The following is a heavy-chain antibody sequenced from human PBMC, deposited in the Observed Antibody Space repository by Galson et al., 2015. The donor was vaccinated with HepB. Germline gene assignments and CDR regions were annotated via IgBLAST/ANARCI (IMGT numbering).Heavy chain of an antibody. D-gene: IGHD2-15*01. V-gene: IGHV1-18*01. J-gene: IGHJ4*02. CDR1: GYTFTSYD. Sequence: SVKVSCKASGYTFTSYDISWVRQAPGQGLEWMGWISAYNGNIKYAQKLQGRITMTTDTSTSTAYMELRSLRSDDTAVYYCARSGKSGVVGAIDYWGQGTLVTVSS. CDR3: ARSGKSGVVGAIDY. CDR2: ISAYNGNI.